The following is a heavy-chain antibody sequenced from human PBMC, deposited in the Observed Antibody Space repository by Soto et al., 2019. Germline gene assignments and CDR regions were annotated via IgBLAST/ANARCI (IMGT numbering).Heavy chain of an antibody. J-gene: IGHJ4*02. CDR2: FESGGSI. Sequence: PAGSLRLSCAASGFSVRTNYMSWVRQAPGKGLDWVSVFESGGSIYYADSVKGRFIISRDYAKNTVDLQMNSLRVEDTAVYYCARAGVTPHFFDYWGQGTLVTVSS. CDR1: GFSVRTNY. D-gene: IGHD3-3*02. V-gene: IGHV3-53*01. CDR3: ARAGVTPHFFDY.